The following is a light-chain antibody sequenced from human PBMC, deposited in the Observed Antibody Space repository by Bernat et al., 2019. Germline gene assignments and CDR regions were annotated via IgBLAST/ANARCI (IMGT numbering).Light chain of an antibody. CDR2: EVS. J-gene: IGLJ3*02. V-gene: IGLV2-8*01. CDR3: SSYAGSHKRV. Sequence: QSALTQPPSASGSPGQSVTISCTGTSSDVGGYNYVSWYQQHQGKAPKLMIYEVSKRPSGVPDRFSGSKSGNTASLTVSGLQAEDEAGYYSSSYAGSHKRVCGGGTKLTVL. CDR1: SSDVGGYNY.